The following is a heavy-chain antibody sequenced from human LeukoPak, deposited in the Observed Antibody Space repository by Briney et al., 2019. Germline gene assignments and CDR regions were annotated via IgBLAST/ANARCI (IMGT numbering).Heavy chain of an antibody. V-gene: IGHV3-11*04. CDR2: ISSSGSTI. J-gene: IGHJ3*02. Sequence: GGSLRLSCAASGFTFSDYYMSWIRQAPGKGLEWVSYISSSGSTIYYADSVKGRFTISRDNAKNSLYLQMNSLRAEDTAVYYCARFRGTGTPGHDAFDIWGQGTMVTVSS. D-gene: IGHD1/OR15-1a*01. CDR3: ARFRGTGTPGHDAFDI. CDR1: GFTFSDYY.